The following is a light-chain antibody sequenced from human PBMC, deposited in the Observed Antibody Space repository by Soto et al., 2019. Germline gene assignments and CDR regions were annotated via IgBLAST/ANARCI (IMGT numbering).Light chain of an antibody. CDR3: CSYAGRVVV. Sequence: QSALTQPRSVSGSPGQSVTISCTGTSSDVGGYNYVSWYQQHPGKAPKLMIYDVSKRPSGVPDRFSGSKSGNTASLTISGLQAEDEADYYCCSYAGRVVVFGGGTKLTV. CDR2: DVS. J-gene: IGLJ2*01. V-gene: IGLV2-11*01. CDR1: SSDVGGYNY.